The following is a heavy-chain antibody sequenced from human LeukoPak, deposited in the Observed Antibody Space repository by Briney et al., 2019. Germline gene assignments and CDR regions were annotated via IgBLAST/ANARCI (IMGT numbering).Heavy chain of an antibody. CDR3: ARGQGAARYFDL. D-gene: IGHD3-16*01. J-gene: IGHJ2*01. CDR2: VSHSGST. CDR1: VGSFSGYH. Sequence: SETLSLTCAVYVGSFSGYHWNWIRQPPGKGLEWIGEVSHSGSTNYNPSLKSRVTISVDTSKNQFSLKLSSMTAADTAVYFCARGQGAARYFDLWGHGTLVTVSS. V-gene: IGHV4-34*01.